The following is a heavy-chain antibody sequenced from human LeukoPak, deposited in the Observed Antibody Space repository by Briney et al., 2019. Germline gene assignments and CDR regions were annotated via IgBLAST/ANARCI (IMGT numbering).Heavy chain of an antibody. CDR2: IIPIFGTA. CDR3: ARGAYCTNGVCYNDY. V-gene: IGHV1-69*06. J-gene: IGHJ4*02. CDR1: GGTFSSYA. D-gene: IGHD2-8*01. Sequence: SVKVSCKASGGTFSSYAISWVRQAPGQGLEWMGRIIPIFGTANYAQKFQGRVTITADKSTSTAYMELSSVTAADTAVYYCARGAYCTNGVCYNDYWGQGTLVTVSS.